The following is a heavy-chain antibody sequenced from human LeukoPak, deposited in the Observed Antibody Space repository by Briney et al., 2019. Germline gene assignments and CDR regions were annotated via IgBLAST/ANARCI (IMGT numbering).Heavy chain of an antibody. J-gene: IGHJ4*02. CDR2: ISGSGGST. Sequence: GRSLRLSCAASGFTFSSYGMHWVRQAPGKGLEWVSAISGSGGSTYYADSVKGRFTISRDNSKNTLYLQMNSLRAEDTAVYYCAKDEESSSSPLDYWGQGTLVTVSS. CDR3: AKDEESSSSPLDY. D-gene: IGHD6-6*01. V-gene: IGHV3-23*01. CDR1: GFTFSSYG.